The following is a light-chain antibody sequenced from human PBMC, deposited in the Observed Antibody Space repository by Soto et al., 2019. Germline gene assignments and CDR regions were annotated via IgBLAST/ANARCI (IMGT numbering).Light chain of an antibody. CDR2: EVV. Sequence: QSVLTQPPSASGSPGQSVTISCTGTKSDIGVYDFVSWYQHHPGKAPRLIIYEVVQRPSGVPDRFSGSKSDNTASLTVSGLQAEDEADYFCKSYAGSNTYVFGSGTKVTVL. V-gene: IGLV2-8*01. J-gene: IGLJ1*01. CDR1: KSDIGVYDF. CDR3: KSYAGSNTYV.